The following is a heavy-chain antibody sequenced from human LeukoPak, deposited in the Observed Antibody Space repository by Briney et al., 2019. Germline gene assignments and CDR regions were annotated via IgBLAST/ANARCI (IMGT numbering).Heavy chain of an antibody. CDR3: ARDHSTYGSSPTDY. J-gene: IGHJ4*02. V-gene: IGHV4-38-2*02. CDR1: GYSISSAYF. CDR2: IYYSGST. Sequence: SETLSLTCTVSGYSISSAYFWGWIRQPPGKGLEWIGSIYYSGSTYYNPSLKSRVTISIDTSKNQFSLKLSSVTAADTAVYYCARDHSTYGSSPTDYWGQGTLLTVSS. D-gene: IGHD3-10*01.